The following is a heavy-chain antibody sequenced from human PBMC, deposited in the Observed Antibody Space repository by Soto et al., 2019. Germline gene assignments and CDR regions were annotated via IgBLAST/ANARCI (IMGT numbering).Heavy chain of an antibody. CDR1: GFTFSDYY. D-gene: IGHD3-9*01. Sequence: GGSLRLSCAASGFTFSDYYMSWIRQAPGKGLEWVSYISSTSSYTNYADSVKGRFTISRDNAKNPLFLQMSSLRAEDTAVYYCARRHYDILTGYHHYSMDVWGQGTTVTVSS. V-gene: IGHV3-11*06. J-gene: IGHJ6*02. CDR3: ARRHYDILTGYHHYSMDV. CDR2: ISSTSSYT.